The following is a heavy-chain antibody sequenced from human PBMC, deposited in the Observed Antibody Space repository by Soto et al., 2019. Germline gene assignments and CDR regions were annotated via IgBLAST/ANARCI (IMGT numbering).Heavy chain of an antibody. Sequence: PGGSLRLSCAASGFTFSSYAMHWVRQAPGKGLEWVSVISYDGSNKYYADSVKGRFTISRDNSKNTLYLQMNSLRAEDTAVYYCARGTVDIVATLIEAYYYGMDVWGQGTTVTVSS. CDR2: ISYDGSNK. CDR1: GFTFSSYA. V-gene: IGHV3-30-3*01. D-gene: IGHD5-12*01. CDR3: ARGTVDIVATLIEAYYYGMDV. J-gene: IGHJ6*02.